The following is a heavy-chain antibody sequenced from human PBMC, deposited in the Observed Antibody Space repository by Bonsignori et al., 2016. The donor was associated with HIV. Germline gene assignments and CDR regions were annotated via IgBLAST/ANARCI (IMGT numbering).Heavy chain of an antibody. CDR3: AREPYTWLDP. CDR2: VFHGGTT. J-gene: IGHJ5*02. Sequence: QLQLQESGPGLVKPSETLSLTCTVSGDSMKSGTYFWAWIRQPPGKGLEWIGSVFHGGTTYYSPSLKSRVTLSMDTSRNQFSLNLTSVTAADTAIYYCAREPYTWLDPWGPGNPCHRLL. V-gene: IGHV4-39*07. CDR1: GDSMKSGTYF.